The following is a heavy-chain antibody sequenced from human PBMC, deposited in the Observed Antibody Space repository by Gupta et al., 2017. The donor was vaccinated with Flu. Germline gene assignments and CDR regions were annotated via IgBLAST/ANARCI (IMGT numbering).Heavy chain of an antibody. CDR3: ARMFYYDSSGYYGFFDQ. Sequence: GSSVNYADSVKGRFTISRDNAKNTLYLQMSSLRADDTAVYFCARMFYYDSSGYYGFFDQWGQGTQVTVSS. V-gene: IGHV3-74*01. D-gene: IGHD3-22*01. J-gene: IGHJ4*02. CDR2: GSSV.